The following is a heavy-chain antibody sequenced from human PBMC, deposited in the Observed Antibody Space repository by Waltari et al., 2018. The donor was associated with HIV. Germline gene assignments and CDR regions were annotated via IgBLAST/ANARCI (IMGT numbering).Heavy chain of an antibody. V-gene: IGHV4-59*01. CDR3: AKESWAHSSGWQFDY. Sequence: QVHLQESGPGLVKASETLSLTCSVAGGSISGDDWSWNRQPPGKGMEWVGYIYYTGRANYNPSLKSRITMSLSPSKTQFSLKVNSVTSADTGVYYGAKESWAHSSGWQFDYWGPGILVTVSS. CDR1: GGSISGDD. D-gene: IGHD6-19*01. CDR2: IYYTGRA. J-gene: IGHJ4*02.